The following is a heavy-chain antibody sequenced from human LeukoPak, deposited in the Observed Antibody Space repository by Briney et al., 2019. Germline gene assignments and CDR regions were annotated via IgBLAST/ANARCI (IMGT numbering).Heavy chain of an antibody. D-gene: IGHD6-19*01. Sequence: GGSLRLSCAASGFTFGIYWMSWVRQAPGKGLEWVANIKQDGSEKLYVDSVKGRFTLSRDIAKNSLFLQMNSLRAEDTAVYYCARDYYGSGWYGDYWGQGTLVTVSS. CDR2: IKQDGSEK. J-gene: IGHJ4*02. CDR3: ARDYYGSGWYGDY. V-gene: IGHV3-7*04. CDR1: GFTFGIYW.